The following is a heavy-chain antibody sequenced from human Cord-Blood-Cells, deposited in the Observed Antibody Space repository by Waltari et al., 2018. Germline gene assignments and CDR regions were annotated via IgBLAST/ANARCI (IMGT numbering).Heavy chain of an antibody. CDR2: INHSGST. D-gene: IGHD1-1*01. J-gene: IGHJ4*02. CDR3: ARRSRGNGLDY. V-gene: IGHV4-34*01. CDR1: GGSFSGYY. Sequence: QVQLQQWGAGLLKPSETLSLTCAVYGGSFSGYYWSWIRQPPGKGLEWIGEINHSGSTNYNPSLKIRVTISVDTSKNQFSLKLSSVTAADTAVYYCARRSRGNGLDYWGQGTLVTVSS.